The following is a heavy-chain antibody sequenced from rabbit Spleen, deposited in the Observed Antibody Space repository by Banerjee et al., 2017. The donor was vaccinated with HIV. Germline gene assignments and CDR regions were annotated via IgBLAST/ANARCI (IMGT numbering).Heavy chain of an antibody. CDR3: ARNANGGWDL. D-gene: IGHD4-1*01. V-gene: IGHV1S7*01. CDR1: GFDFTNYY. Sequence: QLTETGGGLVQPGGSLTLSCKVSGFDFTNYYISWVRQAPGKGLEWIGIIYPAKGSTDYASWVQGRFTISSDNAQNTVDLQMNSLTPADTATYFCARNANGGWDLWGQGTLVTVS. J-gene: IGHJ6*01. CDR2: IYPAKGST.